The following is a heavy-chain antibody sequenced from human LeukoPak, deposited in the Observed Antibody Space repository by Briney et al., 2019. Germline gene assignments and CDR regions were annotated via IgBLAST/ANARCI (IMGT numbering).Heavy chain of an antibody. CDR2: VSYDGSNK. CDR3: AKDGGCSSTTCYSPYYFDY. CDR1: GFTFSSYG. D-gene: IGHD2-2*01. V-gene: IGHV3-30*18. J-gene: IGHJ4*02. Sequence: GRSLRLSCAASGFTFSSYGMHWVRQAPGKGLEWVAVVSYDGSNKYYADSVKGRFTISRVNSKNTLYLQMNSLRAEDTAVYYCAKDGGCSSTTCYSPYYFDYWGQGTLVTVSS.